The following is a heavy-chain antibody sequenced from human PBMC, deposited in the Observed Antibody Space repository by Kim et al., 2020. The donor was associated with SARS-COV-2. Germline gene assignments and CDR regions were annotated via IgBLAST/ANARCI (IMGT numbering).Heavy chain of an antibody. CDR3: ARDPDGAYYFDY. J-gene: IGHJ4*02. V-gene: IGHV4-59*01. Sequence: NYNPTLKSRVIIAVATSKNQVSLKVSSVTAADTARYYCARDPDGAYYFDYWGQGTLVTVSS. D-gene: IGHD4-17*01.